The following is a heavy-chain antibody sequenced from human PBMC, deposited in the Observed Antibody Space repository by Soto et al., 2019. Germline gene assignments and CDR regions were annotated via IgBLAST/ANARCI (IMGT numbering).Heavy chain of an antibody. J-gene: IGHJ2*01. V-gene: IGHV4-34*01. Sequence: QVHLQQWGAGLLKPSETLSLTCAVYGGSFSGYYWNWIRQPPGKGLGWIGEINHSGSTSYNPSLKSRVAVSVDTSKNQFSLKLTSVTAADTAVYYCARGTREGWYFDLWGRGTLVTVSS. CDR2: INHSGST. CDR1: GGSFSGYY. CDR3: ARGTREGWYFDL.